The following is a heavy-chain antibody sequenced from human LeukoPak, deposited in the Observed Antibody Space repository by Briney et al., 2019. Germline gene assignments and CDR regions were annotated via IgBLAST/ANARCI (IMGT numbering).Heavy chain of an antibody. J-gene: IGHJ6*04. CDR2: IYSGGSR. V-gene: IGHV3-53*01. Sequence: PGGSLRLSCAASGFTVSSNYMSWVRQAPGKGLEWVSVIYSGGSRYYADSVKGRFTISRDNSKNTLYLQMNSLRADDTAVYYCARGYVLLWFGPDVWGKGTTVTISS. D-gene: IGHD3-10*01. CDR3: ARGYVLLWFGPDV. CDR1: GFTVSSNY.